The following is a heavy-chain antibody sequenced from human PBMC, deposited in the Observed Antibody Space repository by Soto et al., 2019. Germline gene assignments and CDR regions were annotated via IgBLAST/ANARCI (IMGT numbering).Heavy chain of an antibody. Sequence: EVQLLESGGGLVQPGGSLRLYCAASGFTFSSYAMSWVRQAPGKGLEWVSAISGSGGSTYYADSVKGRFTISRDNSKNTLYLQMNSLRAEDTAVYYCAKDYCSSTSCYADDAFDIWGQGTMVTVSS. CDR3: AKDYCSSTSCYADDAFDI. D-gene: IGHD2-2*01. J-gene: IGHJ3*02. V-gene: IGHV3-23*01. CDR2: ISGSGGST. CDR1: GFTFSSYA.